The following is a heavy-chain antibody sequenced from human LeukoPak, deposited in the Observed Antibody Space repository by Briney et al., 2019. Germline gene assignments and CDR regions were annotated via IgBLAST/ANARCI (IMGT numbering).Heavy chain of an antibody. CDR3: ARQYVDTAMVPYYFDY. CDR1: GFSVSNYY. D-gene: IGHD5-18*01. Sequence: GGSLRLSCAGSGFSVSNYYMSWVRQAPGKGLEWVSSISSSSSYIYYADSVKGRFTISRDNAKNSLYLQMNSLRAEDTAVYYCARQYVDTAMVPYYFDYWGQGTLVTVSS. J-gene: IGHJ4*02. V-gene: IGHV3-21*01. CDR2: ISSSSSYI.